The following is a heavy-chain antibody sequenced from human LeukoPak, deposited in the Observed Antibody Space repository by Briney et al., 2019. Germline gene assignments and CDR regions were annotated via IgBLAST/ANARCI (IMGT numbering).Heavy chain of an antibody. CDR1: GFIFDNYA. CDR3: ARESETSGWYDY. D-gene: IGHD6-19*01. V-gene: IGHV3-43*02. Sequence: GGSLRLSCAAPGFIFDNYAIHWVRQAPGKGLEWVSLISGDGGSTFHADSVRGRFTISRDNTRKSLSLQMSSLRSEDTALYYCARESETSGWYDYWGQGTLVTVSS. J-gene: IGHJ4*02. CDR2: ISGDGGST.